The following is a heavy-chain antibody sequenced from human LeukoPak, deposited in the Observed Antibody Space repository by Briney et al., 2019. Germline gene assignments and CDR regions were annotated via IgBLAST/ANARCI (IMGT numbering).Heavy chain of an antibody. V-gene: IGHV1-46*01. D-gene: IGHD1-26*01. J-gene: IGHJ4*02. CDR1: GYTFTSYY. Sequence: ASVKVSCKASGYTFTSYYLHWVRQAPGQGLEWMGIINPSGGSTTYAQQFQGRVTLTRDTSTNTVYMELNSLRSEDTAVYYCARDLYSGTWTATHWGQGTLVTVSS. CDR2: INPSGGST. CDR3: ARDLYSGTWTATH.